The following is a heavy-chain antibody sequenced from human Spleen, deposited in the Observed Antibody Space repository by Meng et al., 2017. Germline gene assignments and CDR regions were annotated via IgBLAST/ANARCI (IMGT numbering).Heavy chain of an antibody. CDR2: SYPGDSDT. J-gene: IGHJ5*02. CDR1: GYSFISYW. D-gene: IGHD2-2*01. CDR3: ARGDCRSTSCFGNWFDP. V-gene: IGHV5-51*01. Sequence: KVSCKGSGYSFISYWIGWVRQMPGKGLEWMGISYPGDSDTRYSPSFQGQVTISADKSISTAYLQWSSLRASDTAIYFCARGDCRSTSCFGNWFDPWGQGPLVPVSS.